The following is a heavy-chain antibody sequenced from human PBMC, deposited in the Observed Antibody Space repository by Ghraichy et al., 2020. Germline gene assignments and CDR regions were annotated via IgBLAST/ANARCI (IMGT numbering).Heavy chain of an antibody. J-gene: IGHJ5*02. CDR2: IYWNDDK. V-gene: IGHV2-5*01. D-gene: IGHD6-13*01. Sequence: GPTLVKPTQTLTLTCTFSGFSLSTSGVGVGWIRQPPGKALEWLALIYWNDDKRYSPSLKSRLTITKDTSKNQVVLTMTNMDPVDTATYYCARSYSSPGHNWFDPWGQGTLVTVSS. CDR3: ARSYSSPGHNWFDP. CDR1: GFSLSTSGVG.